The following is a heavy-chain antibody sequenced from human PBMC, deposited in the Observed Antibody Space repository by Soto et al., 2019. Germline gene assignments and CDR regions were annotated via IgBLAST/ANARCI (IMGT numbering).Heavy chain of an antibody. CDR1: GFTFSSYA. CDR3: ATHPGDVLTGYYNYYYYYMDV. J-gene: IGHJ6*03. V-gene: IGHV3-23*01. Sequence: GGSLILSCAASGFTFSSYAMSWISQAPGKGLEWVSTISGSGGNTYYADSVKGRFTIPRDNSKNTLYLQVNSLRAEDTAVYYCATHPGDVLTGYYNYYYYYMDVWGKGTTVTAP. CDR2: ISGSGGNT. D-gene: IGHD3-9*01.